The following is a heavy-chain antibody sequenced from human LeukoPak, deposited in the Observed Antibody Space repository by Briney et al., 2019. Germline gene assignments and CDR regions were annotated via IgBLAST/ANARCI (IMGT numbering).Heavy chain of an antibody. J-gene: IGHJ4*02. CDR2: SSGSGGST. V-gene: IGHV3-23*01. D-gene: IGHD4-17*01. Sequence: PGGSLRLSCAASGFNFGTYAMSWVRQAPGKGLEWVSSSGSGGSTYYSDSVKGRFTVSRDNSKNTLYLQMNSLRAGDTAVYYCAKARSSTVTTSFDYWGQGTLVTVSS. CDR3: AKARSSTVTTSFDY. CDR1: GFNFGTYA.